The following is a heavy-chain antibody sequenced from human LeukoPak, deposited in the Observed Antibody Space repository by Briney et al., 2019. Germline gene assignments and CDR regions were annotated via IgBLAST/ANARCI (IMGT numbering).Heavy chain of an antibody. D-gene: IGHD2-15*01. J-gene: IGHJ4*02. Sequence: GGSLRLSCAASGFTFSSYEMNWVRQAPGKGLEWISYTSSSGITIYYADSVKGRFTISRDNAKKSLYLQMNSLRAEDTAVYYCARVPTVGSGGYQFDYWGQGTLVTVSS. V-gene: IGHV3-48*03. CDR1: GFTFSSYE. CDR3: ARVPTVGSGGYQFDY. CDR2: TSSSGITI.